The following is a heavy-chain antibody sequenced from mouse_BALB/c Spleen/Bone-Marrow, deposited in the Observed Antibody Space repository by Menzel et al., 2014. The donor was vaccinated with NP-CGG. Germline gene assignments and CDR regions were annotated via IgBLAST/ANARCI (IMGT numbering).Heavy chain of an antibody. CDR1: GYTFTDYH. CDR2: INPNNGDT. Sequence: VQLKESGPEPVKPGASVKMSCKASGYTFTDYHMKWVKQSHGKSLEWIGEINPNNGDTFYNQKYKGKATLTVDKSSSTAYMQLNSLTSEDSAVYYCAGRQEDYYAWFAYWGQGTLVTVSA. D-gene: IGHD1-1*01. CDR3: AGRQEDYYAWFAY. J-gene: IGHJ3*01. V-gene: IGHV1-18*01.